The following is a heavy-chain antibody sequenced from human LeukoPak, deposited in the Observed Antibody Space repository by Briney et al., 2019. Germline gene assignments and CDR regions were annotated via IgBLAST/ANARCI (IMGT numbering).Heavy chain of an antibody. Sequence: GGSLRLSCAASGFTFSDYYMSWIRQAPGKGLEWVSYISSSGSTIYYADSVKGRFTISRDNAKNTLYLQMNSLRAEDTAVYYCARDLRYYYMDVWGKGTTVTISS. CDR1: GFTFSDYY. CDR2: ISSSGSTI. CDR3: ARDLRYYYMDV. V-gene: IGHV3-11*04. J-gene: IGHJ6*03.